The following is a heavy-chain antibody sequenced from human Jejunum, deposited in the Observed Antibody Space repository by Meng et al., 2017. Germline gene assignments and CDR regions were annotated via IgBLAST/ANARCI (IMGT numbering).Heavy chain of an antibody. CDR1: GGSFSSYY. J-gene: IGHJ3*02. D-gene: IGHD5-24*01. Sequence: GSLSLSCAVYGGSFSSYYWSWIRQPPGEGLEWIGEIHHSGSTKYNPSLKSRVTISVDTSKNQFSLTLNSVTAADTAVYYCARHYNRAFDIWGQGTMVTVSS. V-gene: IGHV4-34*01. CDR2: IHHSGST. CDR3: ARHYNRAFDI.